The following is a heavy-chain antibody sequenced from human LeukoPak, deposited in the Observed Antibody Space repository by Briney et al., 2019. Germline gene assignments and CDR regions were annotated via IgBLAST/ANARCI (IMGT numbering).Heavy chain of an antibody. V-gene: IGHV1-8*03. CDR1: GYPFTSYF. D-gene: IGHD6-13*01. Sequence: ASVKVSCKASGYPFTSYFIHWVRQATGQGLEWMGWMNPYSANTGYAQNFQGRITITTNTSISTAYMELSSLRSEDTAVYYCARSQQLVLRSPLDPWGQGTLVTVSS. CDR2: MNPYSANT. CDR3: ARSQQLVLRSPLDP. J-gene: IGHJ5*02.